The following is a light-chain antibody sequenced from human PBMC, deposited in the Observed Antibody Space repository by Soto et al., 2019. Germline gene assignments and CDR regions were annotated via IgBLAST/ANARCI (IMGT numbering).Light chain of an antibody. CDR1: QDIRSD. CDR2: AAS. V-gene: IGKV1-6*01. J-gene: IGKJ4*01. Sequence: IQMTQSPSSLSASVGDRVTVTCRASQDIRSDVGWYQQKPGQAPKVLMYAASRLHSGVPSRFSGSGSGTNFVLTISSLQPEDVATYYCLQNNNYPLTFGGGTKVDIK. CDR3: LQNNNYPLT.